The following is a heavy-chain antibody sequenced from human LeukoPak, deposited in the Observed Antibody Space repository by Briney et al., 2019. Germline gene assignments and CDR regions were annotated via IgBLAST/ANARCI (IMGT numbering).Heavy chain of an antibody. D-gene: IGHD1-1*01. CDR2: ISGSGGST. CDR3: ARVQTASYLDFDY. CDR1: GFTFSSYG. J-gene: IGHJ4*02. Sequence: GGSLRLSCAASGFTFSSYGMSWVRQAPGKGLEWVSAISGSGGSTYYADSVKGRFTISRDNSKNTLYLQMGSLRAEDMGVYYCARVQTASYLDFDYWGQGTLVTVSS. V-gene: IGHV3-23*01.